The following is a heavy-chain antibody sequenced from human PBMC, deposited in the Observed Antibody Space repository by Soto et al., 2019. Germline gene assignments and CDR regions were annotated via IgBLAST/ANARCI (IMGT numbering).Heavy chain of an antibody. V-gene: IGHV4-59*08. CDR3: ASYGCRGGSGYYGYFDY. CDR1: GGSISSYY. CDR2: IYYSGST. Sequence: SETLSLTCTVSGGSISSYYSSWFRQPPGKGLEWIGYIYYSGSTNYNPSLKSRVTISVDTSKNQFSLKLSSVTAAATAVYYCASYGCRGGSGYYGYFDYWGQGTLVTVSS. D-gene: IGHD2-15*01. J-gene: IGHJ4*02.